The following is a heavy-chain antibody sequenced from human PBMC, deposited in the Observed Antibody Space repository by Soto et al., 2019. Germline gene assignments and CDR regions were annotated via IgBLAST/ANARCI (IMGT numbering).Heavy chain of an antibody. CDR2: ISAYNGNT. CDR3: VRVDDYDILTGYYLGY. CDR1: GYTFTSYG. J-gene: IGHJ4*02. V-gene: IGHV1-18*01. D-gene: IGHD3-9*01. Sequence: ASVKVSCKASGYTFTSYGISWVRQAPGQGLEWMGWISAYNGNTNYAQKLKGRVTMTTDTSTSTAYMELRSLRSDDTAVYYCVRVDDYDILTGYYLGYRGQGTLVTVSS.